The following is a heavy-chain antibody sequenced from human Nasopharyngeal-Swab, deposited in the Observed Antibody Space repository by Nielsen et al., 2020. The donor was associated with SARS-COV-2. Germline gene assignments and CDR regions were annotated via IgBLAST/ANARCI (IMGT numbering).Heavy chain of an antibody. CDR3: ARGAVAVRHFDY. J-gene: IGHJ4*02. Sequence: SETLSLTCTVSGGSISSGSYYWSWIRQPAGKGLEWIGRIYTSGGTNYNPSLKSRVTISVDTSKNQFSLKLSSVTAADTAVYYCARGAVAVRHFDYWGQGTLVTVSS. D-gene: IGHD6-19*01. CDR1: GGSISSGSYY. V-gene: IGHV4-61*02. CDR2: IYTSGGT.